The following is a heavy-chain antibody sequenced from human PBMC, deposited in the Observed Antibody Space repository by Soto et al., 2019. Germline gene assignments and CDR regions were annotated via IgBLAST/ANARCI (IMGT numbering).Heavy chain of an antibody. V-gene: IGHV4-59*01. CDR1: GGSISSYY. Sequence: SETLSLTCTVSGGSISSYYWSWIRQPPGKGLEWIGYIYYSGSTNYNPSLKSRVTISIDTSKNQFSLKLSSVTAADTAVYYCAREGRHGMDAWGQGTTVTVSS. J-gene: IGHJ6*02. CDR3: AREGRHGMDA. CDR2: IYYSGST.